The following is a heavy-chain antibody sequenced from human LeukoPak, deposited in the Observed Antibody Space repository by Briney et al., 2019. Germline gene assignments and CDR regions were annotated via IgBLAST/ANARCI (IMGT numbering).Heavy chain of an antibody. CDR3: ARDPGIVGAPI. J-gene: IGHJ3*02. V-gene: IGHV3-21*01. D-gene: IGHD1-26*01. Sequence: GGSLRLSCAASGFTFSSYSMNWVRQAPGKGLEWVSSISSSSSYIYYADSVKGRFTISRDNAKNSLYLQMNSLRAEDTAVYYCARDPGIVGAPIWGQGTMVTVSS. CDR1: GFTFSSYS. CDR2: ISSSSSYI.